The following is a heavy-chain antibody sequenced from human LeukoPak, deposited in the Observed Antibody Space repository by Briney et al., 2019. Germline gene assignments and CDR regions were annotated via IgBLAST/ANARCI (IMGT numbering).Heavy chain of an antibody. Sequence: GGSLRLSCAASGFTFSSYGMHWVRQAPGKGLEWVAVISFDGSDKYYADSVKGRFTISRDKSKNTLYLQMNSLRPEDTAVYYCARDSYYYAPGREFDPWGQGTLVTVSS. CDR1: GFTFSSYG. J-gene: IGHJ5*02. V-gene: IGHV3-30-3*01. CDR2: ISFDGSDK. CDR3: ARDSYYYAPGREFDP. D-gene: IGHD3-10*01.